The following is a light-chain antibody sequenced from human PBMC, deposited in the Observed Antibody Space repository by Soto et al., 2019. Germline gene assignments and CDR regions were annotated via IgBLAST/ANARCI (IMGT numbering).Light chain of an antibody. CDR3: QQYGSSPET. CDR2: GAS. V-gene: IGKV3-20*01. CDR1: QSVSSNY. J-gene: IGKJ1*01. Sequence: ENVLTQSPGTLSLPPGERATLSCRASQSVSSNYLAWYQQKPGQAPRLLIYGASSRATGIPDRFSGSGSGTDFTLTISRLEPEDFAVYYCQQYGSSPETFGQGTKVDIK.